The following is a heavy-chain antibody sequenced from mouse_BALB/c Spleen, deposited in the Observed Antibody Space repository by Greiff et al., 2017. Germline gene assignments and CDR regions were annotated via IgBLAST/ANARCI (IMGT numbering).Heavy chain of an antibody. J-gene: IGHJ3*01. V-gene: IGHV1-5*01. CDR1: GYTFTSYW. D-gene: IGHD2-4*01. CDR3: TRSGDYDGAWFAY. CDR2: IYPGNSDT. Sequence: SGTVLARPGASVKMSCKASGYTFTSYWMHWVKQRPGQGLEWIGAIYPGNSDTSYNQKFKGKAKLTAVTSTSTAYMELSSLTNEDSAVYDCTRSGDYDGAWFAYWGQGTLVTVSA.